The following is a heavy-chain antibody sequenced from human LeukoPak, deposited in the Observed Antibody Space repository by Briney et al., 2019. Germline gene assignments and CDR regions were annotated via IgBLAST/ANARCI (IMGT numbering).Heavy chain of an antibody. CDR1: GFTFSSYE. CDR3: AGFDYYGSESYYNHFDS. Sequence: GGSLRLSCAASGFTFSSYEMNWVRQAPGKGLEWVSYISISGSTIYYADSVKGRFTISRDNAKNSLYLQMNSLRAEDTAVYYCAGFDYYGSESYYNHFDSWGQGTLVTVSS. J-gene: IGHJ4*02. CDR2: ISISGSTI. V-gene: IGHV3-48*03. D-gene: IGHD3-10*01.